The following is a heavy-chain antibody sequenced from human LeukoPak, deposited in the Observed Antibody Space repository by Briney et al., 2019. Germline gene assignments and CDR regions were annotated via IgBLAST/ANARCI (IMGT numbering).Heavy chain of an antibody. CDR2: IKQDGSEK. CDR1: GFTLSSYW. CDR3: ARLQVGRGYFDY. D-gene: IGHD3-10*01. V-gene: IGHV3-7*01. J-gene: IGHJ4*02. Sequence: GGLRLSCAASGFTLSSYWMSWVRQAPGKGLEWVANIKQDGSEKYYVDSVKGRFTISRDNAKNSLYLQMNSLRAEDTAVYYCARLQVGRGYFDYWGQRTLVTLSS.